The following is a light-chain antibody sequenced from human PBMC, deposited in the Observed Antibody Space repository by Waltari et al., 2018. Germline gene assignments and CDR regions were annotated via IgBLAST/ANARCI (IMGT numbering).Light chain of an antibody. CDR3: QQYYSTPLT. J-gene: IGKJ4*01. CDR2: WAS. CDR1: QSVLYSSKNKKY. V-gene: IGKV4-1*01. Sequence: DIVMTQSPYSLAVSLGERATINCKSSQSVLYSSKNKKYFAWHQQKPGQPPKLLIYWASTRESGVPYRFSGSGSGTDFTLTISSLQDEDVAVYYCQQYYSTPLTFGGGTKVEIK.